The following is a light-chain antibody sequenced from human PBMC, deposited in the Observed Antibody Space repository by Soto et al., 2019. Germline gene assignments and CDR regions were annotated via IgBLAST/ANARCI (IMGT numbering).Light chain of an antibody. CDR1: QSISSTY. CDR3: QQYGRSPFT. J-gene: IGKJ5*01. Sequence: EIVLTQSPGTLSLSPGERDTLSCRASQSISSTYLAWYQQKPGQAPRLLIYGASSRATGIPDRFSGSGSGTDFTLTISRLEPEDFAVYYCQQYGRSPFTFGQGTRLEIK. CDR2: GAS. V-gene: IGKV3-20*01.